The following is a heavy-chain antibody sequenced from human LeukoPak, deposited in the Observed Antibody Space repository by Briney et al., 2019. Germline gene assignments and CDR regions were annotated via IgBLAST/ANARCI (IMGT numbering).Heavy chain of an antibody. CDR3: ASLSGSSDY. CDR2: ISSSSSTI. V-gene: IGHV3-48*01. Sequence: GGSLRLSCAASGFTFSSYSMNWVHQAPGKGLEWVSYISSSSSTIYYADSVKGRFTISRDNAKNSLYLQMNSLRAEDTAVYYCASLSGSSDYWGQGTLVTVSS. CDR1: GFTFSSYS. D-gene: IGHD1-26*01. J-gene: IGHJ4*02.